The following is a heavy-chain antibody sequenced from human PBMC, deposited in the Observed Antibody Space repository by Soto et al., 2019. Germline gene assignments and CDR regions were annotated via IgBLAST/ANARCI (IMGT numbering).Heavy chain of an antibody. CDR1: GVSISSGDYY. J-gene: IGHJ4*02. V-gene: IGHV4-30-4*01. CDR3: ATRVPNTRDYVAVFDY. Sequence: SETLSLTCTVSGVSISSGDYYWSWIRQPPGKGLEWIGYIYYSENTYSNPSLKSRVAISGDTSKDQFSLKLTSVTAADTAVYYCATRVPNTRDYVAVFDYWGQGTQVTVSS. CDR2: IYYSENT. D-gene: IGHD4-17*01.